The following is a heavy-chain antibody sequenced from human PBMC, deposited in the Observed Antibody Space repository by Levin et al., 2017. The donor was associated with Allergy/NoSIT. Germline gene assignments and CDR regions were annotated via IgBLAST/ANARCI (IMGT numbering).Heavy chain of an antibody. J-gene: IGHJ4*02. V-gene: IGHV1-18*01. CDR1: GYTFSNYG. D-gene: IGHD2-2*01. CDR2: ISPYNGYT. Sequence: PGGSLRLSCKASGYTFSNYGISWVRQAPGQGLEWMGWISPYNGYTDYAQKFQGRVTMTTDTSTRTAYMEVRSLRSDDTAVYYCARDLSDIVIVPAAYWGQGTLVTVSS. CDR3: ARDLSDIVIVPAAY.